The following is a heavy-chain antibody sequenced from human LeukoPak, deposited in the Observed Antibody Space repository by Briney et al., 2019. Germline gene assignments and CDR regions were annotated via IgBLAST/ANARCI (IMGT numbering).Heavy chain of an antibody. CDR2: IYYSGST. CDR1: GGSISSYY. D-gene: IGHD6-25*01. V-gene: IGHV4-59*08. CDR3: ARQGGGFWYFDL. Sequence: SETLSLTCTVSGGSISSYYWSWIRQPPGKGLEWIGYIYYSGSTNYNPSLKSRFPISVYTSKNQFSLKLSSVTAADTAVYYCARQGGGFWYFDLWGRGTLVTVSS. J-gene: IGHJ2*01.